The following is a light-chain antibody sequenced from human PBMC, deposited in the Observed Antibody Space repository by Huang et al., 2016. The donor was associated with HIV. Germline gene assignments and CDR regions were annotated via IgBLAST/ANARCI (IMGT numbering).Light chain of an antibody. CDR2: DAS. CDR3: QHYGSSPYT. Sequence: EIVLTQSPATLSLSPGERATLSFGASQSITNYNLAWYQQKLGLAPRLLIYDASNRSSGIPPRFSGSGSGTDFTLTITRLEPEDVGIYYCQHYGSSPYTFGQGTKVEIK. V-gene: IGKV3D-20*01. J-gene: IGKJ2*01. CDR1: QSITNYN.